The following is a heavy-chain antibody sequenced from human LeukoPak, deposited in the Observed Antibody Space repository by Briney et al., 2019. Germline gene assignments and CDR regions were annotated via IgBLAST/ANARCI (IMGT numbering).Heavy chain of an antibody. Sequence: ASVKVSCKASGYTFTSYDINWVRQATGQGLEWMGCMNPNSGNTGYSQKFQGRVTMTRNTSITTAYMELSSLRSEDTAVYYCARAGGTGPGNRHFQHWGQGTLVTVSS. D-gene: IGHD2-8*02. CDR3: ARAGGTGPGNRHFQH. J-gene: IGHJ1*01. CDR2: MNPNSGNT. V-gene: IGHV1-8*01. CDR1: GYTFTSYD.